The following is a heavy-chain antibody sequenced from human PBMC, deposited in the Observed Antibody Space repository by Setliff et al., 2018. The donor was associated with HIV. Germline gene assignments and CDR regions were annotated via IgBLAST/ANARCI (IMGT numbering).Heavy chain of an antibody. J-gene: IGHJ3*02. CDR1: GGSISSYY. CDR3: ARERTGGTRDAFDI. V-gene: IGHV4-4*08. D-gene: IGHD3-10*01. CDR2: IYTSGST. Sequence: SETLSLTCTVSGGSISSYYWSWIRQPPGKGLEWIGYIYTSGSTNYNPSLKSRVTISVDTSKNQFSLKLSSVTAADTAVYYCARERTGGTRDAFDIWGQGTMVTVPS.